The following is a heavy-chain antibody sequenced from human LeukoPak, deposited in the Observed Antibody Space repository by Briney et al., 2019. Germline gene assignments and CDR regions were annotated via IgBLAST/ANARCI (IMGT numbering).Heavy chain of an antibody. CDR3: AKRGGLPPLDYYYYYMDV. V-gene: IGHV3-23*01. Sequence: GGSLRLSCAASGFTFSSYAMSWVRQAPGKGLEWVSAISGSRSGTYYADSVKGRFTISRDNSKNTLYLQMNRLRVEDTAVYYCAKRGGLPPLDYYYYYMDVWGKGTTVTVSS. D-gene: IGHD2-21*02. CDR1: GFTFSSYA. CDR2: ISGSRSGT. J-gene: IGHJ6*03.